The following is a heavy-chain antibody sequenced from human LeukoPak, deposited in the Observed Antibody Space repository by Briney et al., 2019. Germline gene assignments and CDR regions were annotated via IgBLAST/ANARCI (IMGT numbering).Heavy chain of an antibody. D-gene: IGHD1-14*01. CDR2: IYSGGST. Sequence: GGSLRLSCAASGFTVSSNYMSWVRQAPGKGLEWVSVIYSGGSTYYADSVKGRFTISRDNAKNTLNLQMNSLRAEDTAVYYCVKDNPLDYWGQGTLVIVSS. CDR1: GFTVSSNY. CDR3: VKDNPLDY. V-gene: IGHV3-53*01. J-gene: IGHJ4*02.